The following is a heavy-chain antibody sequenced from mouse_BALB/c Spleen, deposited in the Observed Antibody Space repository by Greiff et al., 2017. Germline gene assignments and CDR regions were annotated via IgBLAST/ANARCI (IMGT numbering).Heavy chain of an antibody. J-gene: IGHJ4*01. CDR1: GYTFTDYN. CDR2: IYPYNGGT. Sequence: EVKLQESGPELVKPGASVKISCKASGYTFTDYNMHWVKQSHGKSLEWIGYIYPYNGGTGYNQKFKSKATLTVDNSSSTAYMELRSLTSEDSAVYYCARSYGYEGFYAMDYWGQGTSVTVSS. V-gene: IGHV1S29*02. D-gene: IGHD2-2*01. CDR3: ARSYGYEGFYAMDY.